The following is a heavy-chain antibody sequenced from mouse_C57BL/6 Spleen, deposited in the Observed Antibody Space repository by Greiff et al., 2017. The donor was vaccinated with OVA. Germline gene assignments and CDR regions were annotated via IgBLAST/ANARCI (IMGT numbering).Heavy chain of an antibody. CDR3: ARESFYYGSSYWYFDV. J-gene: IGHJ1*03. Sequence: EESGPGLVKPSQSLSLTCSVTGYSITSGYYWNWIRQFPGNKLEWMGYISYDGSNNYNPSLKNRISITRDTSKNQFFLKLNSVTTEDTATYYCARESFYYGSSYWYFDVWGTGTTVTVSS. CDR2: ISYDGSN. CDR1: GYSITSGYY. D-gene: IGHD1-1*01. V-gene: IGHV3-6*01.